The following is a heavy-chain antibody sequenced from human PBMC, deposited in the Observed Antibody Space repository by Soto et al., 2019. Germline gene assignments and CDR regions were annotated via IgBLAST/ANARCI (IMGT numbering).Heavy chain of an antibody. CDR2: ISAHNGNT. V-gene: IGHV1-18*01. Sequence: QVHLVQSGAEVKKPGASVKVSCKASGYTFTSYGITWVRQAPGQGLEWMGWISAHNGNTDYAQKLQGRVIVTGDTSTSTAYMELRSRRSDDTAVYYCARGRYGDYWGQGALVTVSS. CDR1: GYTFTSYG. CDR3: ARGRYGDY. D-gene: IGHD1-1*01. J-gene: IGHJ4*02.